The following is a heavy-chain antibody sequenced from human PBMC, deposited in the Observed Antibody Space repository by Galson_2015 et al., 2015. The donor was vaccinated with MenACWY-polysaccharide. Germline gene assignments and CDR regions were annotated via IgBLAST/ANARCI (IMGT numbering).Heavy chain of an antibody. Sequence: SLRLSCATSGFTFSNFWMSWVRQAPGKELEWVASIKQDGSEKYLVDSVKGRFTISRDNAENSLFLQMNSLRAEDTAVYYCARERRVRGLLFDQSGQGTLVTVSS. D-gene: IGHD3-10*01. V-gene: IGHV3-7*01. CDR2: IKQDGSEK. CDR1: GFTFSNFW. J-gene: IGHJ4*02. CDR3: ARERRVRGLLFDQ.